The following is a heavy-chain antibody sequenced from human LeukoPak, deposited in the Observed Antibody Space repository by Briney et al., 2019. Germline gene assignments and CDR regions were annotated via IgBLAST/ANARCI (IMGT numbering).Heavy chain of an antibody. V-gene: IGHV1-46*01. J-gene: IGHJ4*02. CDR1: GYTFTNYY. CDR2: INPSGGST. CDR3: ARDRAYDILTGYYGTQSEMYYFDS. Sequence: VASVKVSCKASGYTFTNYYMHWVRQAPGQGLEWMGIINPSGGSTSYAQKFQGRVTMTRDTSTSTAYMELRSLRSDDTAVFYCARDRAYDILTGYYGTQSEMYYFDSWGQGTLVTVSS. D-gene: IGHD3-9*01.